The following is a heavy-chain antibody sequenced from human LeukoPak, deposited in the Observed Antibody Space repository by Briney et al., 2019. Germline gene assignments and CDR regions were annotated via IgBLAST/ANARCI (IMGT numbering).Heavy chain of an antibody. CDR1: GSRFTSYW. J-gene: IGHJ4*02. D-gene: IGHD2-21*02. Sequence: GGSLQISCHGSGSRFTSYWIGWVRQLPGKGLEWMGMIYPGDSDTRYSPSFQGHVTISADKSISTAYLQWNSLKASDTAMYYCARHISDCGGDCPFDYWGQGTLVTVSS. CDR2: IYPGDSDT. V-gene: IGHV5-51*01. CDR3: ARHISDCGGDCPFDY.